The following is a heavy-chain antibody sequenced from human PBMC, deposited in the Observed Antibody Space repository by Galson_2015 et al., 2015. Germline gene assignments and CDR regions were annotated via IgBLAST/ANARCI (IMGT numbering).Heavy chain of an antibody. CDR3: AGVWTTVTAS. V-gene: IGHV3-74*01. CDR2: INTDGSST. J-gene: IGHJ5*02. D-gene: IGHD4-17*01. Sequence: SLRLSCAASGFTFSSYWMHWVRQAPGKGLVWVSLINTDGSSTTYADSVKGRFTISRDNAKNTLYLQMNSLRAEDTAVYYCAGVWTTVTASWGQGTLVTVSS. CDR1: GFTFSSYW.